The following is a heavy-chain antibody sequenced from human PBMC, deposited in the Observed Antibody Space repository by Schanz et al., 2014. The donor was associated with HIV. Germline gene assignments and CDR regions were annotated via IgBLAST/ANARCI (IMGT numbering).Heavy chain of an antibody. V-gene: IGHV3-33*08. Sequence: VQLVESGGGLVQPGGSLRLSCAASGFVFSSYAMHWVRQAPGKGLEWVAVIWHDGSSKYYADSVKGRFTISRDNSKNTLYLQMNSLRADDTAVYYCARDPDPYRLSHSWPHWGQGTLVTVSS. CDR3: ARDPDPYRLSHSWPH. CDR1: GFVFSSYA. CDR2: IWHDGSSK. D-gene: IGHD6-13*01. J-gene: IGHJ4*02.